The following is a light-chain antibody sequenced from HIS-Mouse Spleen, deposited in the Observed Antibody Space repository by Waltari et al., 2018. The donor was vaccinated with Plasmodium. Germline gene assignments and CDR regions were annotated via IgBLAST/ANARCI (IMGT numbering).Light chain of an antibody. CDR3: LQHNSYPMYT. J-gene: IGKJ2*01. V-gene: IGKV1-17*03. Sequence: DIQMTQSPSAMSASVGHRVTITCRASQGISNYLAWFQQKPWKVPKCLIYAASRLQSGVPARFSGSGSGTEFTLTISSLQPEDFATYYGLQHNSYPMYTFGQGTKLEIK. CDR2: AAS. CDR1: QGISNY.